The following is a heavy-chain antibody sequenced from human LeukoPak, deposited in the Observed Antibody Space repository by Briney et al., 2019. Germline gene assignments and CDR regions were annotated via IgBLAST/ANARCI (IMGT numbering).Heavy chain of an antibody. CDR1: GFTFSSYA. CDR3: AKDRGYYDSSGLDY. D-gene: IGHD3-22*01. Sequence: GRSLRLSCAASGFTFSSYAMHWVRQAPGKGLEWVAVISYDGSNKYYADSVKGRFTISRDNSKNTLYLQMNSLRAEDTAVYYCAKDRGYYDSSGLDYWGQGTLVTVSS. J-gene: IGHJ4*02. V-gene: IGHV3-30-3*01. CDR2: ISYDGSNK.